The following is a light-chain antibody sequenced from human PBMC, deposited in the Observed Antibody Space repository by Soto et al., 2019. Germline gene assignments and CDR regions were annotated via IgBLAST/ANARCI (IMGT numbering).Light chain of an antibody. CDR3: QQFAISTT. V-gene: IGKV1-5*01. CDR2: DAS. CDR1: HNIERW. J-gene: IGKJ5*01. Sequence: IQMTQSPSTLSASVVDRVTITCRASHNIERWMAWYQQKPGKAPSLLIFDASTLHSGVPSRFSGSGSGTDFTLTISSLQPDDFATYYCQQFAISTTFGEGTRLEIK.